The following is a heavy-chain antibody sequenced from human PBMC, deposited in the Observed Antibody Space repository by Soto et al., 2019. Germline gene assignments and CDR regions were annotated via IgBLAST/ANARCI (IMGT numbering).Heavy chain of an antibody. CDR1: GGTFSSYA. CDR2: IIPIFGTA. CDR3: ARDASQTFSYSYHNDY. J-gene: IGHJ4*02. V-gene: IGHV1-69*06. D-gene: IGHD4-4*01. Sequence: QVQLVQSGAEVKKPGSSVKVSCKASGGTFSSYAISWVRQAPGQGLEWMGGIIPIFGTANYAQKFQGRVTITADKSTSTGYMERSSLRSDETAVYYCARDASQTFSYSYHNDYWGQGTLVTVSS.